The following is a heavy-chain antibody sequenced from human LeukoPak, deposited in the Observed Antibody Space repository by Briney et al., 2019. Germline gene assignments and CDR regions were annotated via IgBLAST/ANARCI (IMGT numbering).Heavy chain of an antibody. V-gene: IGHV3-23*01. CDR1: GFTFNSYA. D-gene: IGHD1-26*01. CDR3: AKGSRGNYDY. Sequence: GWSLRLSCASSGFTFNSYAMAWVRQAPEKGLEWFSSITDRGISTYYAGSVKGRFPISRDNSENTLYLQMTSLRAEDTAVYYCAKGSRGNYDYWGQGPLVSFSS. CDR2: ITDRGIST. J-gene: IGHJ4*02.